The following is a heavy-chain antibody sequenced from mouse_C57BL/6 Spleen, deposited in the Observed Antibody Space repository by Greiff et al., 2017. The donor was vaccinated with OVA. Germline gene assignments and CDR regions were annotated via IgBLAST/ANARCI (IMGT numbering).Heavy chain of an antibody. Sequence: VQLQQPGAELVMPGASVKLSCKASGYTFTSYWMHWVKQRPGQGLEWIGEIDPSDSYTNYNQKFKGKSTLTVDKSSSTAYMQLSSLTSEDSAVYYCATLTGTWYFDVWGTGTTVTVSS. J-gene: IGHJ1*03. CDR2: IDPSDSYT. V-gene: IGHV1-69*01. D-gene: IGHD4-1*01. CDR3: ATLTGTWYFDV. CDR1: GYTFTSYW.